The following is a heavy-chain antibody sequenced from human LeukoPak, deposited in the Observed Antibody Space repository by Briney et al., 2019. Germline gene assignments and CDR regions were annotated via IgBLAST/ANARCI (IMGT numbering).Heavy chain of an antibody. CDR3: ARVPLYCSSTSCPFDY. Sequence: SETLSLTCAVYGGSFSGYYWSWIRQPPGKGLEWIGEINHSGSTNYNPSLKSRVTISVDTSKNQFSLKLSSVTAADTAVYYCARVPLYCSSTSCPFDYRGQGTLVTVSS. D-gene: IGHD2-2*01. CDR1: GGSFSGYY. CDR2: INHSGST. V-gene: IGHV4-34*01. J-gene: IGHJ4*02.